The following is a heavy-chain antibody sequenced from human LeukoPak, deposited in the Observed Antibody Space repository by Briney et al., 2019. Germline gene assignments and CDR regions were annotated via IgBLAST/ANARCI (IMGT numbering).Heavy chain of an antibody. D-gene: IGHD3-22*01. CDR2: IVGSGDST. V-gene: IGHV3-23*01. J-gene: IGHJ5*02. CDR3: ARDPPGNYFDGTGYYS. CDR1: GFPFSTYG. Sequence: GGSLKLSCAASGFPFSTYGLAWVRQAPGKGLEWVASIVGSGDSTYYADSVKGRFTTSRDNAKNSLYLQMNSLRVEDTAVYYCARDPPGNYFDGTGYYSWGQGTLVTVSS.